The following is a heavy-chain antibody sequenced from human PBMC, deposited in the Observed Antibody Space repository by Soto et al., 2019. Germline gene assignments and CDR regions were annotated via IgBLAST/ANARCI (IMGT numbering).Heavy chain of an antibody. J-gene: IGHJ6*03. CDR1: GYPFTSYS. CDR2: ISTYNGNT. Sequence: QVQLMQSGAEVKKPGASVKVSCKASGYPFTSYSISWVRQAHGQGLEWMGWISTYNGNTNYAQKFQGRLTMTTDTSTSTAYMEVRSLSSDDTAVYYCARGVDYFYQYMDVWGKGTTVTVSS. V-gene: IGHV1-18*01. CDR3: ARGVDYFYQYMDV.